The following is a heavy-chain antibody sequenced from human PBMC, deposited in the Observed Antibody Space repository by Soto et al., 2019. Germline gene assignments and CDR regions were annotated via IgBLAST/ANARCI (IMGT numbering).Heavy chain of an antibody. J-gene: IGHJ3*02. CDR1: GFTFSTYG. V-gene: IGHV3-30*18. CDR2: LSYDGSDK. CDR3: AKDQSHAFDI. Sequence: ESGGGVVQPGRSLRLSCVASGFTFSTYGMYWVRQAPGKGLEWVAVLSYDGSDKYYADSVKGRFTISRDNSKNTLYLQMNSLRAEDTAVYYCAKDQSHAFDIWGQGTIVTVSS.